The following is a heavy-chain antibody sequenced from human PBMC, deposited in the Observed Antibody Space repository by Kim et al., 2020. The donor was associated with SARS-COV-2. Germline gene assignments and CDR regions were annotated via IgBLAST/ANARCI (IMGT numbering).Heavy chain of an antibody. V-gene: IGHV3-20*04. Sequence: GGSLRLSCAASGFTFDDYGMSWVRQVPGKGLEWVSGINRNSDSTAYADSVKGRFIISRDNAKKSLYLQMNSLRAEDTAFYYCVRGYIVGPFDLWGQGT. D-gene: IGHD1-26*01. CDR1: GFTFDDYG. CDR3: VRGYIVGPFDL. CDR2: INRNSDST. J-gene: IGHJ4*02.